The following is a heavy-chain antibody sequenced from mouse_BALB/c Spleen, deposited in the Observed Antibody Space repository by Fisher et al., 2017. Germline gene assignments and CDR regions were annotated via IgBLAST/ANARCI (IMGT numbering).Heavy chain of an antibody. CDR3: SEDSAVYYCAREGTMIYAMDY. D-gene: IGHD2-4*01. J-gene: IGHJ4*01. V-gene: IGHV1-4*01. Sequence: KFKGKATLTADKSSSTAYMQLSSLTSEDSAVYYCAREGTMIYAMDYWGQGTSVTVSS.